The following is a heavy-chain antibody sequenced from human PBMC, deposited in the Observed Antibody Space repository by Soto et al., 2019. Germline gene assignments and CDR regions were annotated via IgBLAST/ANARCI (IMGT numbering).Heavy chain of an antibody. CDR2: ISSSSSYI. CDR3: ARPEGSYYVMDV. V-gene: IGHV3-21*01. J-gene: IGHJ6*02. D-gene: IGHD2-15*01. Sequence: EVQLVESGGGLVKPGGSLRLSCAASGFTFSSYSMNWVRQAPGKGLEWVSSISSSSSYIYYADSVKGRVTISRDNAKNSLYLQMNSLRAKDTAVYYCARPEGSYYVMDVWGQGTTVTVSS. CDR1: GFTFSSYS.